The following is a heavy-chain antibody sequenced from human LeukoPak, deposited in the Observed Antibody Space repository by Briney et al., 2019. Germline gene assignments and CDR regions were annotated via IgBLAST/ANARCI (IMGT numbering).Heavy chain of an antibody. D-gene: IGHD3-10*01. CDR2: INPNSGGT. V-gene: IGHV1-2*02. J-gene: IGHJ4*02. CDR1: GYTFTGYY. Sequence: ASVKASCKASGYTFTGYYMHWVRQAPGQGLEWMGWINPNSGGTNYAQKFQGRVTMTRDTSISPAYMELSRLRSDDTAVYYCARPLLYREFDYWGQGTLVTVSS. CDR3: ARPLLYREFDY.